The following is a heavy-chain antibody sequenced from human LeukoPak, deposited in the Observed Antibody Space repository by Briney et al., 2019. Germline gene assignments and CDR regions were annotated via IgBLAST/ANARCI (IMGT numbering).Heavy chain of an antibody. D-gene: IGHD6-6*01. CDR2: ISGSGGST. V-gene: IGHV3-23*01. CDR3: AKDLAAYSSSSWFDY. Sequence: GGSLRLSCAAPGFTFSSYAMSWVRQAPGKGLEWVSAISGSGGSTYYADSVKGRFTISRDNSKNTLYLQMNSLRAEDTAVYYCAKDLAAYSSSSWFDYWGQGTLVTVSS. J-gene: IGHJ4*02. CDR1: GFTFSSYA.